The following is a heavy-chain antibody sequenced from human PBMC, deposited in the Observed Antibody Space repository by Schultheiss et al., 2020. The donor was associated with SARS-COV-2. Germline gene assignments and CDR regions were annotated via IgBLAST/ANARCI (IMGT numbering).Heavy chain of an antibody. V-gene: IGHV4-39*07. CDR2: VYYNGNA. D-gene: IGHD7-27*01. CDR1: GGSLSSNAYY. Sequence: SQTLSLTCTVSGGSLSSNAYYWGWIRQPPGTGLEWIANVYYNGNAYHNPSLKSRVTISVDTSKNQFSLNLRSATAADTAVYYCARGQTGHMPFDYWGQGTLVTVSS. CDR3: ARGQTGHMPFDY. J-gene: IGHJ4*02.